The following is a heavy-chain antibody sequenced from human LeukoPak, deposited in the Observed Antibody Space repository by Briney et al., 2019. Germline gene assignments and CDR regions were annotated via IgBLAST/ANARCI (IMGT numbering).Heavy chain of an antibody. V-gene: IGHV4-31*03. CDR2: IYYSGST. J-gene: IGHJ4*02. D-gene: IGHD6-13*01. CDR3: ARGSAAAGTVIDY. CDR1: GGSISSGGYY. Sequence: SQTLSLTCTVSGGSISSGGYYWTWIRQHPGNGLEWIGYIYYSGSTNYNPSLKSRVTISVDTSKNQFSLKLSSVTAADTAVYYCARGSAAAGTVIDYWGQGTLVTVSS.